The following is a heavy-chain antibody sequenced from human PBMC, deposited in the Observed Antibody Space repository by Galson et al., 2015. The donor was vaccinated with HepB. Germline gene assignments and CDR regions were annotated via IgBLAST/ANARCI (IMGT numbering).Heavy chain of an antibody. D-gene: IGHD3-22*01. CDR3: AKSRAHEYYYDSSGEYYSDN. CDR1: GFTFSSYG. CDR2: ISYDGSNK. J-gene: IGHJ4*02. Sequence: SLRLSCAASGFTFSSYGMHWVRQAPGKGLEWVAVISYDGSNKYYADSVKGRFTISRDNSKNTLYLQMNSLRAEDTAVYYCAKSRAHEYYYDSSGEYYSDNWGQGTLVTVSS. V-gene: IGHV3-30*18.